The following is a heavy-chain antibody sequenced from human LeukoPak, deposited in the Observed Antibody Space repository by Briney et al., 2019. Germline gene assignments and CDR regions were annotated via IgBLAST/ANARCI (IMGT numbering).Heavy chain of an antibody. CDR3: ARDVRTEYCSGGSCSNAFDI. Sequence: GGSLRLSCAASGITFSSYGMHWVRQAPGKGLEGVAVIWYDGSNKYYADSVKGRFTISRDNSKNTLYLQMNSLRAEDTAVYYCARDVRTEYCSGGSCSNAFDIWGQGTMVTVSS. CDR2: IWYDGSNK. J-gene: IGHJ3*02. D-gene: IGHD2-15*01. V-gene: IGHV3-33*01. CDR1: GITFSSYG.